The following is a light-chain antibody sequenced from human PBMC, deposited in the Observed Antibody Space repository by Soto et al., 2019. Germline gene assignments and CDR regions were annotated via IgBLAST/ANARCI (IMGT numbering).Light chain of an antibody. Sequence: QSALAQPPSVSGTPGQRVTISCSGGNSDIGPNAVNWYQQLPGTAPKLLLHSDNQRPSGVPDRFSGSKSGTSASLAISGLQSDDEAEYFCAAWDDSLRSYVFGNGTKLIV. V-gene: IGLV1-44*01. J-gene: IGLJ1*01. CDR1: NSDIGPNA. CDR3: AAWDDSLRSYV. CDR2: SDN.